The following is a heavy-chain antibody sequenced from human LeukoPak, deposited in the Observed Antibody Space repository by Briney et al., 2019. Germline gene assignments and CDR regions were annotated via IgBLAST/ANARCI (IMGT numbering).Heavy chain of an antibody. CDR1: GYTFTSYG. Sequence: ASVKVSCKASGYTFTSYGITWVRQAPGQGLEWMGWITTYNGNTYYAQNFQGRVTITADTSTSTAYMEVRSLRSDDTAVYYCARLSPPIASFCSGGTCYSGGFDPWGQGTLVTVSS. CDR3: ARLSPPIASFCSGGTCYSGGFDP. V-gene: IGHV1-18*01. D-gene: IGHD2-15*01. J-gene: IGHJ5*02. CDR2: ITTYNGNT.